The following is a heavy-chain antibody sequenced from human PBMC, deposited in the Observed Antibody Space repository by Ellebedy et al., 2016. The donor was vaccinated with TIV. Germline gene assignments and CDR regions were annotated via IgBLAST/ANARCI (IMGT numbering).Heavy chain of an antibody. V-gene: IGHV3-7*04. D-gene: IGHD1-26*01. CDR3: ARHIRSWDTDFDY. CDR1: AFPFRNHW. J-gene: IGHJ4*02. CDR2: IKEDGNEK. Sequence: GGSLRLXXAASAFPFRNHWMTWVRQAPGKGLEWVANIKEDGNEKRYVDSVKGRFTISRDNAKNSLYLEMNSLRVEDTALYYCARHIRSWDTDFDYWGQGTSVTVSS.